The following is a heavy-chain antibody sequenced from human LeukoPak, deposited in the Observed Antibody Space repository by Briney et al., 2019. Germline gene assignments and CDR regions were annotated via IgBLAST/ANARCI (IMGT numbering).Heavy chain of an antibody. CDR3: ARDLERYYDLEGRSGY. J-gene: IGHJ4*02. CDR1: GGTFSTYA. Sequence: ASVKVSCKASGGTFSTYAICWVRQAPGQGLEWMGRISAHNGNANYAQKFQGRVTMTTDTLATTAYMELRSLRSDDTAVYYCARDLERYYDLEGRSGYWGQGTLVTVSS. CDR2: ISAHNGNA. V-gene: IGHV1-18*01. D-gene: IGHD3-3*01.